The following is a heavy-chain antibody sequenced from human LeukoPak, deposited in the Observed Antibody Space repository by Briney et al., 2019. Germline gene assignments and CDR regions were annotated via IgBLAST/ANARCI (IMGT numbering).Heavy chain of an antibody. CDR1: GGSISSYY. D-gene: IGHD3-10*01. J-gene: IGHJ6*03. Sequence: SETLSLTCTVSGGSISSYYWSWIRQPPGKGLEWVGYIYYSGSTNYNPSLKSRVTISVDTSKNQFSLKLSSVTAADTAVYYCARGFYGSGSYSPPYYYMDVWGKGTTVTISS. CDR2: IYYSGST. V-gene: IGHV4-59*01. CDR3: ARGFYGSGSYSPPYYYMDV.